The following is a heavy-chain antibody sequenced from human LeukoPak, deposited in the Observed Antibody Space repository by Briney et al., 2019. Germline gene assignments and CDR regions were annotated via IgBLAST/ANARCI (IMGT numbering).Heavy chain of an antibody. CDR1: GYTFTCYY. J-gene: IGHJ5*02. CDR3: ARGIVVVPAGGWFDH. D-gene: IGHD2-2*01. V-gene: IGHV1-2*02. CDR2: INPNSGGT. Sequence: ASVKVSCKASGYTFTCYYMHWVRQAPGQGLEWMGWINPNSGGTNYAQKFQGRVTMTRDTSISTAYMELSRLRSDDTAVYYCARGIVVVPAGGWFDHWGQGTLVTVSS.